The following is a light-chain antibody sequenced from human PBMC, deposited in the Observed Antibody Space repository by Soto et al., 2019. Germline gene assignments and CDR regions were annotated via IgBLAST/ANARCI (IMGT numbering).Light chain of an antibody. CDR1: QGISSY. Sequence: AIRMTQSPSSLSASTGDRVTITCRASQGISSYLAWYKQKPGKAPKLLSYTASTLQSGVPSRFSGSGSGTDFTLTISCLQSEDFATYYCQQYYSYPRTFGQGTKVEIK. CDR3: QQYYSYPRT. V-gene: IGKV1-8*01. CDR2: TAS. J-gene: IGKJ1*01.